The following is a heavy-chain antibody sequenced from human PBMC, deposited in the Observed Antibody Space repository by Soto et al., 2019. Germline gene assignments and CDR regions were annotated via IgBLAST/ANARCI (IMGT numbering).Heavy chain of an antibody. CDR1: GFTFSSYG. CDR2: ISYDGSNK. J-gene: IGHJ6*02. CDR3: ARVIMDV. Sequence: PGGSLRLSCAASGFTFSSYGMHWVRQAPGKGLEWVAVISYDGSNKYYADSVKGRFTISRDNAKNSLYLQMNGLRDEDTAVYYCARVIMDVWGQGTTVTVSS. V-gene: IGHV3-30*03.